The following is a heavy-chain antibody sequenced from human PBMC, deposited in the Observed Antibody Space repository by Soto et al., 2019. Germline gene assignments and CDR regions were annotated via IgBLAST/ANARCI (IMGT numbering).Heavy chain of an antibody. J-gene: IGHJ4*02. V-gene: IGHV4-59*01. D-gene: IGHD3-16*01. CDR1: GGSINSYF. CDR2: IFYTGNT. CDR3: ARRLGGGFDY. Sequence: PSETLSLTCTVSGGSINSYFWSWIRQPPGKGLEWIGHIFYTGNTYYNPSLESRVTISVNTSKNQFSLKLSSVTAADTAVYFCARRLGGGFDYWGLGAPVTVS.